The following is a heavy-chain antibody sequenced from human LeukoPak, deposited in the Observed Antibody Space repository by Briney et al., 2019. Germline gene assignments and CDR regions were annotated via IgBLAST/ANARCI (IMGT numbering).Heavy chain of an antibody. CDR3: ATDRYSSGWYVALGT. CDR1: GYTFTSYY. V-gene: IGHV1-24*01. CDR2: FDPEDGET. Sequence: ASVKVSCKASGYTFTSYYMHWVRQAPGKGLEWMGGFDPEDGETIYAQKFQGRVTMTEDTSTDTAYMELSSLRSEDTAVYYCATDRYSSGWYVALGTWGQGTLVTVSS. J-gene: IGHJ5*02. D-gene: IGHD6-19*01.